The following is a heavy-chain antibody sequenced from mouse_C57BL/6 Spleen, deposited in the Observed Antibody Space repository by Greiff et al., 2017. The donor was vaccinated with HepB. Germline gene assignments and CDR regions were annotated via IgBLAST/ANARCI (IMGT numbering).Heavy chain of an antibody. Sequence: EVQLQQSGPELVKPGASVKISCKASGYSFTGYYMNWVKQSPEKSLEWIGEINPSTGGTPYNQKFKAKATLTVDKSSSTAYMQLKSLTSEDSAVYYCARGDYYDYDEFAYWGQGTLVTVSA. CDR3: ARGDYYDYDEFAY. CDR2: INPSTGGT. J-gene: IGHJ3*01. CDR1: GYSFTGYY. D-gene: IGHD2-4*01. V-gene: IGHV1-42*01.